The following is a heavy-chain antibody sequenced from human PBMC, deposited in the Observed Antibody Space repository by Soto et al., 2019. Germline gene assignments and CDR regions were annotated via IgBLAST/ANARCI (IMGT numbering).Heavy chain of an antibody. J-gene: IGHJ4*02. CDR3: ARLPVDTVTSLDY. Sequence: EVQLLESGGDLVQPGGFLRLSCATSGFTFSRYWMHWVRQVPGKGLVWVSRINSDGSSISYSDSVKGRFTISRDNAKNTLYVQMNSLRVEDSAVYYCARLPVDTVTSLDYWGQGTLVTVSS. D-gene: IGHD5-18*01. CDR1: GFTFSRYW. CDR2: INSDGSSI. V-gene: IGHV3-74*01.